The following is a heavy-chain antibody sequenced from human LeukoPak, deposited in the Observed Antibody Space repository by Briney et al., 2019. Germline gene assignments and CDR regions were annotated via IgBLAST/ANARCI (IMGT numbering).Heavy chain of an antibody. J-gene: IGHJ5*02. Sequence: SETLSLTCTVFGGSISSYYWSWIRQPPGKGLEWIGEIYHSGSTNYNPSLKSRVTISVDKSKNQFSLKLSSVTAADTAVYYCARAHSGNWFDPWGQGTLVTVSS. CDR3: ARAHSGNWFDP. V-gene: IGHV4-59*12. CDR2: IYHSGST. D-gene: IGHD3-10*01. CDR1: GGSISSYY.